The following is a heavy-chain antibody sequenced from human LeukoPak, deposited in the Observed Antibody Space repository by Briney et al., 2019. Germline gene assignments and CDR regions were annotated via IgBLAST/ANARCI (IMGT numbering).Heavy chain of an antibody. CDR1: GGSISSGGYY. Sequence: SETLSLTCTVSGGSISSGGYYWSWIRQHPGKGLEWIGYIYYSGSTYYNPSLKSRVTIPVDTSKNQFSLKLSSVTAADTAVYYCARDDLGYCSSTSCYGAFDIWGQGTMVTVSS. CDR2: IYYSGST. CDR3: ARDDLGYCSSTSCYGAFDI. V-gene: IGHV4-31*03. D-gene: IGHD2-2*01. J-gene: IGHJ3*02.